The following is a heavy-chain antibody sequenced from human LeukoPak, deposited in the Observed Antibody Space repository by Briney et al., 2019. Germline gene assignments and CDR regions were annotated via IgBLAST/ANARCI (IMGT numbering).Heavy chain of an antibody. CDR3: ARHSYNYVWGSYPDADFDY. CDR1: GGSISSSSYY. CDR2: IYYSGST. Sequence: PSETLSLTCTVSGGSISSSSYYWGWIRQPPGKGLEWIGSIYYSGSTYDNPSLKSRVTISVDTSKNQISLKLSSVTAADTAVYYCARHSYNYVWGSYPDADFDYWGQGTLVTVSS. J-gene: IGHJ4*02. D-gene: IGHD3-16*01. V-gene: IGHV4-39*01.